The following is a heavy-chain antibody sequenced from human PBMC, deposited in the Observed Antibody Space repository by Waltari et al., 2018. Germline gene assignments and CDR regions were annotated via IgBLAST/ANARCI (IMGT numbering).Heavy chain of an antibody. V-gene: IGHV4-59*01. D-gene: IGHD3-10*01. Sequence: QVQLQESGPGLVKPSETLSLTCTVAGGSIMSYYWSWVRQSPGKGLDWIGYVYYSGITDYNPSLKSRFIISVDTSKNQFSLRLSSVTAADTAVYYCARGGITSGDFDYWGQGTLVTVSS. CDR2: VYYSGIT. CDR3: ARGGITSGDFDY. CDR1: GGSIMSYY. J-gene: IGHJ4*02.